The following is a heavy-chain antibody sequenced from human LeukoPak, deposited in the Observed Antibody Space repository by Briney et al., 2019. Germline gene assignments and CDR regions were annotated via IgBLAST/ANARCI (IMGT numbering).Heavy chain of an antibody. J-gene: IGHJ6*02. CDR3: ARLEGASSTSFYGMDV. CDR1: GGSVSSSSYY. V-gene: IGHV4-39*01. CDR2: IYYSGST. Sequence: SETLSLTCTVSGGSVSSSSYYWGWIRQPPGKGLEWIGTIYYSGSTYYNPSLKSRVTISVDTSKHQFSLTLSSVTAADTAIYYCARLEGASSTSFYGMDVWGQGTTVTVSS. D-gene: IGHD6-6*01.